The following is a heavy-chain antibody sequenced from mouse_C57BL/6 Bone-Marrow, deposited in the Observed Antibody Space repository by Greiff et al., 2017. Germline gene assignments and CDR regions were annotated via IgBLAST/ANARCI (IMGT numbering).Heavy chain of an antibody. CDR1: GYTFTSYW. D-gene: IGHD1-1*01. J-gene: IGHJ4*01. V-gene: IGHV1-64*01. CDR3: ARSGDYYYGSSYVDDAMDY. Sequence: VQLQQPGAELVKPGASVKLSCKASGYTFTSYWMHWVKQRPGQGLEWIGMIHPNSGSTNYNEKFKSKATLTVDKSSSTAYMQLSSLTSEDSAVDYCARSGDYYYGSSYVDDAMDYWGQGTSVTVSS. CDR2: IHPNSGST.